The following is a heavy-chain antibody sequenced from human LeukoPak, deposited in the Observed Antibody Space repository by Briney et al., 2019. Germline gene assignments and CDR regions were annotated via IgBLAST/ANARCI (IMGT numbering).Heavy chain of an antibody. D-gene: IGHD2-2*02. CDR3: ARYCSSTSCYREDY. CDR1: GFTFSIYS. Sequence: PGGSLRLSCAASGFTFSIYSMNWARQAPGKGLEWVSYISSSSSTILYADSVKGRFTISRDNAKNSLYLQMNSLRAEDTAVYYCARYCSSTSCYREDYWGQGTLVTVSS. V-gene: IGHV3-48*04. CDR2: ISSSSSTI. J-gene: IGHJ4*02.